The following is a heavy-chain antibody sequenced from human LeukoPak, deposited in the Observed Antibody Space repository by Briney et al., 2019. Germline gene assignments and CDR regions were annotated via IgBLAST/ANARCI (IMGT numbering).Heavy chain of an antibody. Sequence: TSETLSLTCAVSGGSISSGGYSWSWIRQPPGKGLEWIGYIYHSGSTYYNPSLKSRVTISVDKSKNQFSLKLSSVTAADTAVYYCARSIAVAGTGFNYWGQGTLVTVSS. V-gene: IGHV4-30-2*01. D-gene: IGHD6-19*01. J-gene: IGHJ4*02. CDR2: IYHSGST. CDR1: GGSISSGGYS. CDR3: ARSIAVAGTGFNY.